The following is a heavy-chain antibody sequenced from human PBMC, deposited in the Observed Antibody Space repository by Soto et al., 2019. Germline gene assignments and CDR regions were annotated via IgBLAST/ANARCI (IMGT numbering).Heavy chain of an antibody. Sequence: PGGSLRLSCAASGFTFSSYSMNWVRQAPGKGLEWVSSISSSSSYIYYADSVKGRFTISRDNAKNSLYLQMNSLRAEDTAVYYCARAGYYDSSGGEYYYYGMDVWGQGTTVTVSS. CDR2: ISSSSSYI. CDR1: GFTFSSYS. V-gene: IGHV3-21*01. D-gene: IGHD3-22*01. J-gene: IGHJ6*02. CDR3: ARAGYYDSSGGEYYYYGMDV.